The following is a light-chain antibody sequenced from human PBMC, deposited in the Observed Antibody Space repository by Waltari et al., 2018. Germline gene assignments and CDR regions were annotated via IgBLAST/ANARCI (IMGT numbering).Light chain of an antibody. CDR3: QQRRSWPIT. CDR1: QSVDYY. V-gene: IGKV3-11*01. Sequence: EIVLTQSPAPLSLPPGEGATLSCRASQSVDYYLAWYQQKPGQAPRLLIHDASNRATGVPARFSGSGSGTDFSLTISSLEPEDFAVYYCQQRRSWPITFGQGTRLEIK. CDR2: DAS. J-gene: IGKJ5*01.